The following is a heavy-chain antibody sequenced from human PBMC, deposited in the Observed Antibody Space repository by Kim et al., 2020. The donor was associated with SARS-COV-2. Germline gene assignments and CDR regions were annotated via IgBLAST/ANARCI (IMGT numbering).Heavy chain of an antibody. CDR2: INHSGST. CDR1: GGSFSGYY. Sequence: SETLSLTCAVYGGSFSGYYWSWIRQPPGKGLEWIGEINHSGSTNYNPSLKSQVTISVDTSKNQFSLKLSSVTAADTAVYYCARGPHLWFGELFSRAEYFQYWGQGTLVTVSS. CDR3: ARGPHLWFGELFSRAEYFQY. J-gene: IGHJ1*01. V-gene: IGHV4-34*01. D-gene: IGHD3-10*01.